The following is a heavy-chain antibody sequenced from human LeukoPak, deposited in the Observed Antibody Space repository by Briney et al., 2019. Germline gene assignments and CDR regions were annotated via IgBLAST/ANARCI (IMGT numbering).Heavy chain of an antibody. CDR3: ARDTPGYGGDDFDY. J-gene: IGHJ4*02. V-gene: IGHV3-30*02. CDR2: IQAGGDEK. CDR1: GFTFSTYG. D-gene: IGHD4-23*01. Sequence: GGSLRLSCAASGFTFSTYGMHWVRQAPGKGPEWMTFIQAGGDEKYYAESVKGRFTVSRDNSKNTLYLQMNSLRAEDTAVYYCARDTPGYGGDDFDYWGQGALVTVSS.